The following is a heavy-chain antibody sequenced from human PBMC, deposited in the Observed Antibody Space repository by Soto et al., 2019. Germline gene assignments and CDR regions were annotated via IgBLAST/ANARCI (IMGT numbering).Heavy chain of an antibody. V-gene: IGHV3-30-3*01. J-gene: IGHJ4*02. CDR2: ISYDGSNK. Sequence: GGSLRLSCAASGFNFSTYAMHWGRQAPGKGLEWVAVISYDGSNKYYADSVKGRFTISRDNSENTLYLQMNSLRAEDTAVYYCARGYLYYFDYWGQGTLVTVSS. CDR3: ARGYLYYFDY. D-gene: IGHD2-2*02. CDR1: GFNFSTYA.